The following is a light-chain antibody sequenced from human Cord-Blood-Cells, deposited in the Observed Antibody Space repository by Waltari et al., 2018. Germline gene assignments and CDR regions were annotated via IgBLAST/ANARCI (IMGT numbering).Light chain of an antibody. V-gene: IGKV1-39*01. Sequence: DIQMTLSPSSLSASVGERVTITCRASQSISSYLNWYQQKPGKAPKLLIYAASSLQSGVPSRFSGSGSGTDFTLTISSLQPEDFATYYCQQSYSTPWTFGQGTKVEIK. CDR3: QQSYSTPWT. CDR2: AAS. CDR1: QSISSY. J-gene: IGKJ1*01.